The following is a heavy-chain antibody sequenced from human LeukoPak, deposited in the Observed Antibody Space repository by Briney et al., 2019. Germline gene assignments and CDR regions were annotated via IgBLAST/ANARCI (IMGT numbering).Heavy chain of an antibody. V-gene: IGHV3-30*18. J-gene: IGHJ4*02. CDR1: GFTFSSYG. Sequence: PGGSLRLSCAASGFTFSSYGMHWVRQAPGKGLEWGSVISYDGSNKYYADSVKDRFTISRDNSKNTLYLQMNSLRAEDTAVYYCAKDHRYCSGGSCYTHDYWGQGTLVTVSS. CDR3: AKDHRYCSGGSCYTHDY. CDR2: ISYDGSNK. D-gene: IGHD2-15*01.